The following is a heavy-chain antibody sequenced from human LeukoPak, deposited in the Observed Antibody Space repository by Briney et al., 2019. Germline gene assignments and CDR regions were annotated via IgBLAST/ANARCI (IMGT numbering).Heavy chain of an antibody. CDR3: ARDGSGSYLQDY. CDR1: GFTFSSYS. D-gene: IGHD3-10*01. J-gene: IGHJ4*02. CDR2: ISSSSSYI. V-gene: IGHV3-21*01. Sequence: GGSLRLSCAASGFTFSSYSMNWVCQAPGKGLEWVSSISSSSSYIYYADSVKGRFTISRDNAKNSLYLQMNSLRAEDTAVYYCARDGSGSYLQDYWGQGTLVTVSS.